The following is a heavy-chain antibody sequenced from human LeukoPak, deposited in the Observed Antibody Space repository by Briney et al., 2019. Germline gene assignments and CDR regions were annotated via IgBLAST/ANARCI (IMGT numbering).Heavy chain of an antibody. CDR1: GFTFTNYA. V-gene: IGHV3-30*02. CDR3: ARVVDCGSTSCYAPGSYYGMDV. Sequence: PAGGSLRLSCAASGFTFTNYAMNWVRRAPGKGLEWVAFIRHDGSIKYYADSVKGRFAISRDNSKNTLYLQMNSLRAEDTAVYYCARVVDCGSTSCYAPGSYYGMDVWGQGTTVTVSS. J-gene: IGHJ6*02. CDR2: IRHDGSIK. D-gene: IGHD2-2*01.